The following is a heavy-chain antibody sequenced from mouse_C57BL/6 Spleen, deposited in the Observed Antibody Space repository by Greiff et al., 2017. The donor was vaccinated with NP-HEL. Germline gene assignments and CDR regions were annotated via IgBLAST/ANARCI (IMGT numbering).Heavy chain of an antibody. CDR1: GFNIKDYY. J-gene: IGHJ4*01. D-gene: IGHD1-1*01. CDR3: ASGSYYSSLYYAKDY. CDR2: IDPEDGET. Sequence: VQLQQSGAELVKPGASVKLSCTASGFNIKDYYMHWVKQRTEQGLEWIGRIDPEDGETKYAPKFQGKATITADTSSNTAYLQLRSLTSEDTAVFYYASGSYYSSLYYAKDYWGQGTSVTVSA. V-gene: IGHV14-2*01.